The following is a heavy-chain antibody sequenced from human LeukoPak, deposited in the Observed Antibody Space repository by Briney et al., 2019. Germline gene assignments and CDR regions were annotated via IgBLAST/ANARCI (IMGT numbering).Heavy chain of an antibody. D-gene: IGHD2-2*01. Sequence: GGSLRLSCAASGFTVSSNYMSWVRQAPGKGLEWVSVIYSGGSTYYADSVKGRFTISRDNSKNTLYLQMNSLRAEDTAVYYCARCEGYCTSTSCYHFDYWGQGTLVTVSS. J-gene: IGHJ4*02. CDR1: GFTVSSNY. V-gene: IGHV3-66*02. CDR3: ARCEGYCTSTSCYHFDY. CDR2: IYSGGST.